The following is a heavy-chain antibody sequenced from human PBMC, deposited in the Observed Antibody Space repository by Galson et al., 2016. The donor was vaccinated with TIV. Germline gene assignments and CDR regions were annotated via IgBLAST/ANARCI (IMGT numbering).Heavy chain of an antibody. CDR2: ISDGGNT. Sequence: SLRLSCAASGLSVSINYMTWVRQAPGKGLQWVSLISDGGNTYYPDPVKGRFTLSRDNSKNTLYLQMNSMRVEDTAVYYCAGDRVVDATYYYYSYGMDVWGQGTAVTVSS. CDR1: GLSVSINY. D-gene: IGHD2-15*01. J-gene: IGHJ6*02. V-gene: IGHV3-66*02. CDR3: AGDRVVDATYYYYSYGMDV.